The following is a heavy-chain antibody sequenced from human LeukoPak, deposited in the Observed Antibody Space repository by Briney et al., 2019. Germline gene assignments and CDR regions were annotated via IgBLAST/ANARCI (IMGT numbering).Heavy chain of an antibody. CDR2: ISWNSGSI. V-gene: IGHV3-9*01. D-gene: IGHD3-22*01. Sequence: GGSLRLSCAASGFTFDDYAMHWVRQAPGKGLEWVSGISWNSGSIGYADSVKGRFTISRDNAKNSLYLQMNSLRAEDTALYYCAKDWDYDSRGYLDYWGQGTLVNVSS. J-gene: IGHJ4*02. CDR3: AKDWDYDSRGYLDY. CDR1: GFTFDDYA.